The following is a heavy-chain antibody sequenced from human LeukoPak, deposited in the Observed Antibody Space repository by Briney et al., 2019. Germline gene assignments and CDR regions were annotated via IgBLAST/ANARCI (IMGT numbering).Heavy chain of an antibody. D-gene: IGHD1-26*01. CDR2: ISGSGGST. CDR3: AKDRGVNSGSYPFDY. J-gene: IGHJ4*02. CDR1: GFTFSSYA. Sequence: GGSLRLSCAASGFTFSSYAMSWVRQAPGKGLEWVSAISGSGGSTYYADSVKGRFTISRDNSKNTLYLQMNSLRAEDTAVYYCAKDRGVNSGSYPFDYWGQGTLVTVSS. V-gene: IGHV3-23*01.